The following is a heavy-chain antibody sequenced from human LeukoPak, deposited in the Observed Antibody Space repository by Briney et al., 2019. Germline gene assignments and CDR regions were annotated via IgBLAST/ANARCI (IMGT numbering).Heavy chain of an antibody. Sequence: SETLSLTCTVSGVSISGYYWSWIRQFPGKGLEWIGYVYYTGSTNYSPSLKSRVTISVDTSKNQLSLKMSSVTAADTAVYYCTITTGTTLGLMDYWGQGTLVAVSS. V-gene: IGHV4-59*12. CDR3: TITTGTTLGLMDY. D-gene: IGHD1-1*01. CDR1: GVSISGYY. CDR2: VYYTGST. J-gene: IGHJ4*02.